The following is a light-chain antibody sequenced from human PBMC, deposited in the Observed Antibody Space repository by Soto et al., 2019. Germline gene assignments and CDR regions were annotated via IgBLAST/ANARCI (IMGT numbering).Light chain of an antibody. J-gene: IGKJ1*01. CDR1: QSISDT. Sequence: EIVMTQSPATLSVSPGGRSTLSCRASQSISDTLAWYQQKPGQAPRLVIYRASRRATGFPARFSGSGSGTDFTLTISSLPSEDFEVYYCQQYDNWPWTFGQGTKVDIK. V-gene: IGKV3-15*01. CDR3: QQYDNWPWT. CDR2: RAS.